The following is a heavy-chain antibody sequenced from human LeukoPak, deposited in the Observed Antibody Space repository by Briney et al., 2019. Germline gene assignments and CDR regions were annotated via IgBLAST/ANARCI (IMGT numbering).Heavy chain of an antibody. Sequence: PGGSLRLSCAASGFTFSSYAMSWVRQAPGKGLEWVSAINCSGGSTYYADSVKGRFTISRDNSNNTLNLQINSLRAEDTAVYYCAKDGSHYGSGSSHDYWGQGTLVTVSS. D-gene: IGHD3-10*01. J-gene: IGHJ4*02. CDR3: AKDGSHYGSGSSHDY. CDR2: INCSGGST. V-gene: IGHV3-23*01. CDR1: GFTFSSYA.